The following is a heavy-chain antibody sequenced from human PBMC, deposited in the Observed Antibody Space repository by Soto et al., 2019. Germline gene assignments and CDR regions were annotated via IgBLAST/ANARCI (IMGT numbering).Heavy chain of an antibody. CDR2: IIPIFGTA. D-gene: IGHD6-13*01. CDR1: GGTFSSYA. J-gene: IGHJ6*02. V-gene: IGHV1-69*13. Sequence: SVKVSCKASGGTFSSYAISWVRQAPGQGLEWMGGIIPIFGTANYAQKFQGRVTITADESTSTAYMELSSLRSEDTAVYYCARDKSSNIAAAGRRYYYYGMDVWGQ. CDR3: ARDKSSNIAAAGRRYYYYGMDV.